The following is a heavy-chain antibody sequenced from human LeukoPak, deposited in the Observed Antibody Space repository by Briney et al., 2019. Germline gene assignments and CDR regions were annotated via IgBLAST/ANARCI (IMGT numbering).Heavy chain of an antibody. CDR3: ARGVGYNYGLYYQYGMDV. V-gene: IGHV1-3*04. CDR1: GYTFTSYG. Sequence: PEASVKVSCKASGYTFTSYGISWVRQAPGQGLEWMGWIDTANGNTQNSQNFQGRVTITRDTSASTAYMELSSLRSEDTAVYYCARGVGYNYGLYYQYGMDVWGQGSTVTVSS. D-gene: IGHD5-18*01. J-gene: IGHJ6*02. CDR2: IDTANGNT.